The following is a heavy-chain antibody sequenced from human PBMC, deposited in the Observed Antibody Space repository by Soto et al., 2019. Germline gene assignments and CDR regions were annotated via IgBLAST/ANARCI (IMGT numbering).Heavy chain of an antibody. CDR1: GYSFTSYW. V-gene: IGHV5-51*01. CDR3: ARPTSYDFWSGYYVDY. Sequence: EVQLVQSGAEVKKPGESLKISCKGSGYSFTSYWIGWVRQMPGKGLEWMGIIYPGDSDTRYSPSFQGQVTISADKSISTADLQWSSLKASDTAMYYCARPTSYDFWSGYYVDYWGQGTLVTVSS. CDR2: IYPGDSDT. D-gene: IGHD3-3*01. J-gene: IGHJ4*02.